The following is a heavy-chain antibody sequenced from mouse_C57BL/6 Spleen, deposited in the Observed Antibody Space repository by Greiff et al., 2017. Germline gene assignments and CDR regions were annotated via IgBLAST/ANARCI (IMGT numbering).Heavy chain of an antibody. CDR2: IYPGSGNT. V-gene: IGHV1-76*01. J-gene: IGHJ4*01. Sequence: QVQLQQSGAELVRPGASVKLSCKASGYTFTDYYINWVKQRPGQGLEWIASIYPGSGNTYYNEKFKCKSTLTAEKSSSTAYMQLSSLTSEDSAVCFCAREGTTGAMDYWGQGTSVTVSS. D-gene: IGHD1-1*01. CDR3: AREGTTGAMDY. CDR1: GYTFTDYY.